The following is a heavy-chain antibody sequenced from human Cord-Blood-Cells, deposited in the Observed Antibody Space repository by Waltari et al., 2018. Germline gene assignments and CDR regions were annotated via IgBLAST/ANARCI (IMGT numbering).Heavy chain of an antibody. V-gene: IGHV3-30-3*01. CDR3: VVGATAFDI. CDR1: GFPSSSHA. J-gene: IGHJ3*02. D-gene: IGHD1-26*01. CDR2: ISYDGSNK. Sequence: QVQLVESGGGVVQTGGSLRFSCAAPGFPSSSHAIHWARQAPGKGLEWVAVISYDGSNKYYADSVKGRFTISRDNSKNTLYLQMNSLRAEDTAVYYCVVGATAFDIWGQGTMVTVSS.